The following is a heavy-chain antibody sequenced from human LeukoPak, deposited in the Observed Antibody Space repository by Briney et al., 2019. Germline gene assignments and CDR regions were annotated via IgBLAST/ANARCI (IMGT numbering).Heavy chain of an antibody. V-gene: IGHV1-2*02. J-gene: IGHJ5*02. Sequence: ASVKVSCKASGYTFTGYYMHWVRQAPGQGLEWMGWINPSSGGTNYAQKFQGRVTMTRDTSISTAYMELSRLRSDDTAVYYCAREGRGAGRRDNWFDPWGQGTLVTVSS. CDR3: AREGRGAGRRDNWFDP. D-gene: IGHD6-19*01. CDR2: INPSSGGT. CDR1: GYTFTGYY.